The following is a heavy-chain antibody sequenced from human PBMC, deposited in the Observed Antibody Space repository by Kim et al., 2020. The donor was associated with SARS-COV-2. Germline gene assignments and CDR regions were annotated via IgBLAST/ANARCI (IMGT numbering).Heavy chain of an antibody. J-gene: IGHJ4*02. D-gene: IGHD3-3*01. CDR2: ISYDGSNK. Sequence: GGSLRLSCAASGFTFSSYAMHWVRQAPGKGLEWVAVISYDGSNKYYADSVKGRFTISRDNSKNTLYLQMNSLRAEDTAVYYCARASNYDFWSGYYNTGMGFDYWGQGTLVTVSS. V-gene: IGHV3-30*04. CDR1: GFTFSSYA. CDR3: ARASNYDFWSGYYNTGMGFDY.